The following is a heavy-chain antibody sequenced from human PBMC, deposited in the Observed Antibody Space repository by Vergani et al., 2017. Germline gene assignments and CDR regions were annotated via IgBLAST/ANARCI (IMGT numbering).Heavy chain of an antibody. CDR3: AREAAVYGMDV. J-gene: IGHJ6*02. Sequence: EVQLVESGGGLVKPGGSLRLSCAASGFTVSSNYMSWVRQAPGKGLEWVSVIYSGGSTYYADSVKGRFTISRDNSKNTLYLQMNSLRAEDTAVYYCAREAAVYGMDVWGQGTTVTVSS. V-gene: IGHV3-53*01. D-gene: IGHD6-13*01. CDR2: IYSGGST. CDR1: GFTVSSNY.